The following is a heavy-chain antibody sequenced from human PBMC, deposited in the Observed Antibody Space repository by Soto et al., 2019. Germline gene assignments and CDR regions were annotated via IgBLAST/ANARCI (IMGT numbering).Heavy chain of an antibody. V-gene: IGHV3-33*01. Sequence: QVQLVESGGGVVQPGRSLRLSCAASGFTFSSYGMHWVRQAPGKGLEWVAVIWYDGSNKYYADSVKGRFTISRDNSKNPLYLQMNSLRAEDTAVYYCARDDREGAFDIWGQGTMVTVSS. CDR2: IWYDGSNK. J-gene: IGHJ3*02. CDR1: GFTFSSYG. CDR3: ARDDREGAFDI.